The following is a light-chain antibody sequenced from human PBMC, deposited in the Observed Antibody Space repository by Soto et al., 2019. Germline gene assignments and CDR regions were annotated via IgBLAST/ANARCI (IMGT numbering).Light chain of an antibody. CDR2: KAS. CDR1: QTISSW. V-gene: IGKV1-5*03. Sequence: DIQMTQSPSTLSGSVGDRVTITCRASQTISSWLAWYQQNPGKAPKLLIYKASTLKSGVPSRFSGSGSGTEFTLTISRLQPDDVATYYCQHYNSYSEAFGQGTKVELK. J-gene: IGKJ1*01. CDR3: QHYNSYSEA.